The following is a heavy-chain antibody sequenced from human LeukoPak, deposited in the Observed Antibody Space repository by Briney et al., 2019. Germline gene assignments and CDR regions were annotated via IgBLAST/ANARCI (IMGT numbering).Heavy chain of an antibody. CDR1: GFTFSGYA. CDR3: AKAGLVRGGALDS. V-gene: IGHV3-23*01. Sequence: PGGSLRLSCAASGFTFSGYAMSWVCQAPGKGLEWVSSITSSGTTNYADSVKDRFIISRDNSKDTLFLQMNSLRVEDTAVYYCAKAGLVRGGALDSWGQGTLVTVSS. D-gene: IGHD4/OR15-4a*01. CDR2: ITSSGTT. J-gene: IGHJ4*02.